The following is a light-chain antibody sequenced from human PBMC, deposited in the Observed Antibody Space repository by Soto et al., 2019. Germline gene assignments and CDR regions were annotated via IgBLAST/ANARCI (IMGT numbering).Light chain of an antibody. V-gene: IGKV1-13*02. CDR1: QDISSA. CDR2: DAS. Sequence: AIQLTQSPSSLSASVGDRVTITCRASQDISSALAWYQQKPGKAPALLIYDASTLESGVPSRFSGSGSGTDFTLTINSLQPEDFSTYYCQQFNRFPLSFGVGTKVEIK. CDR3: QQFNRFPLS. J-gene: IGKJ4*01.